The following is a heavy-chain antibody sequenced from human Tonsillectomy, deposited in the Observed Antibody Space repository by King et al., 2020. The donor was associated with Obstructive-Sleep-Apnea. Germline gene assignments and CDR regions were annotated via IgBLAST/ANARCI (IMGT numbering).Heavy chain of an antibody. J-gene: IGHJ4*02. D-gene: IGHD6-13*01. CDR1: GFTFSNAW. CDR2: IKSKTDGGTT. Sequence: VQLVESGGGLVKPGGSLRLSCAASGFTFSNAWMSWVRQAPGKGLEWVGRIKSKTDGGTTDYAAPVKGRFTISRDDSKNTLYLPMNSLKTEDTAVYYCTTDRGAAAGDFDYWGQGTLVTVSS. V-gene: IGHV3-15*01. CDR3: TTDRGAAAGDFDY.